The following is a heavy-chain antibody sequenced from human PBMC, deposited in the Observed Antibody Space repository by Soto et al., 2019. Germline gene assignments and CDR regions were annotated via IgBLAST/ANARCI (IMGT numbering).Heavy chain of an antibody. CDR1: IGSLSSSSYY. Sequence: SGTPSLTCTVSIGSLSSSSYYLGWVRQPPGKGLEWIGYIYYSGSTNYNPSLKSRLTISVDMSKNQFSLKLNSVTAADTAVYYCTRGHNFGYSTFDYWGQGALVTVSS. J-gene: IGHJ4*02. CDR2: IYYSGST. V-gene: IGHV4-61*05. CDR3: TRGHNFGYSTFDY. D-gene: IGHD2-15*01.